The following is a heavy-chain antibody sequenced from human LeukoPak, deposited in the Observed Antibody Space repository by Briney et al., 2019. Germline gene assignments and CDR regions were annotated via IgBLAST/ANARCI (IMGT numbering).Heavy chain of an antibody. Sequence: GRSLRLSCAASGFTFSTYAIHWVRQAPGKGPEWVAVTSYDGGDKYYADSVKGRFTISRDNSKNTVSLEMNSLRAEDTAVYYCARGGFFDILTGYYQTQYYYPMDVWGRGTTVTVSS. CDR2: TSYDGGDK. D-gene: IGHD3-9*01. CDR3: ARGGFFDILTGYYQTQYYYPMDV. V-gene: IGHV3-30*04. CDR1: GFTFSTYA. J-gene: IGHJ6*02.